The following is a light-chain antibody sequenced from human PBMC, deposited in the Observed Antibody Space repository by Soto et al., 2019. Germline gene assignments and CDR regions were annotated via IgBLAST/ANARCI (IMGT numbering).Light chain of an antibody. CDR1: SSDVGLYNY. CDR3: SSYAGSYTPYV. Sequence: QLVLTQPRSVSGSPGQSVTISCTGTSSDVGLYNYVSWYQQHPGKAPKLIIYDVSKRPSGVPDRFSGSKSGNTASLTISGLQTEDEAEYFCSSYAGSYTPYVFGTGTKVTVL. V-gene: IGLV2-11*01. J-gene: IGLJ1*01. CDR2: DVS.